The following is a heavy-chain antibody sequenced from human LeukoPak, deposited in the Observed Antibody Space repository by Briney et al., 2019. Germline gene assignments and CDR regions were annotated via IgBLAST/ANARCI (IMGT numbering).Heavy chain of an antibody. J-gene: IGHJ4*02. CDR3: ARDLRFGELSFLPFDY. CDR2: IIPIFGTA. V-gene: IGHV1-69*05. CDR1: GGTFSSYA. Sequence: SVKVSCKASGGTFSSYAISWVRQAPGQGLEGMGGIIPIFGTANYAQKFQGRVTFTRDMSTSTVYMEVSSLRSEDTAVYYCARDLRFGELSFLPFDYWGQGTLVTVSS. D-gene: IGHD3-10*01.